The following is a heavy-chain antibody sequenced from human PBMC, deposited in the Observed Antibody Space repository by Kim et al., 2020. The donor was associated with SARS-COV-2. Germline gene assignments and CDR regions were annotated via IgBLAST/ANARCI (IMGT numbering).Heavy chain of an antibody. CDR2: IKSKTDGGTT. J-gene: IGHJ3*02. CDR1: GFTFSNAW. D-gene: IGHD3-16*01. CDR3: TTDRVTFGFMRI. V-gene: IGHV3-15*01. Sequence: GGSLRLSCAASGFTFSNAWMSWVRRAPGKGLEWVGRIKSKTDGGTTDYAAPVKGRFTISRDDSKNTLYLQMNSLKTEDTAVYYCTTDRVTFGFMRIWGQGTMVTVSS.